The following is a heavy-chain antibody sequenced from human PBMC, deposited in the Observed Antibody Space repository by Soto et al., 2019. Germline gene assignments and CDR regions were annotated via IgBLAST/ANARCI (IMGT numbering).Heavy chain of an antibody. Sequence: PGGSLRLSCAASGFTFSSYGMHWVRQAPGKGLEWVAVISYDGSNKYYADSVKGRFTISRDNSKNTLYLQMNSLRAEDTAVYYCAKAAGATMIVVVTPPVDYWGQGTLVTVSS. CDR3: AKAAGATMIVVVTPPVDY. CDR2: ISYDGSNK. CDR1: GFTFSSYG. D-gene: IGHD3-22*01. J-gene: IGHJ4*02. V-gene: IGHV3-30*18.